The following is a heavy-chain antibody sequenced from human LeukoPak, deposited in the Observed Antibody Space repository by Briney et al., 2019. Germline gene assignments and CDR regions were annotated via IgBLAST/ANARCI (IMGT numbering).Heavy chain of an antibody. D-gene: IGHD3-10*01. CDR2: IYPGDSDT. CDR3: ATSISYYGSGSYPLPDY. V-gene: IGHV5-51*01. CDR1: GYSFTSYW. J-gene: IGHJ4*02. Sequence: GGSLKISCKGSGYSFTSYWIGWVRQMPGKGLEWMGIIYPGDSDTRYSPSFQGQVTISADKSISTAYLQWSSLKASDTAMYYCATSISYYGSGSYPLPDYWGQGTLVTVSS.